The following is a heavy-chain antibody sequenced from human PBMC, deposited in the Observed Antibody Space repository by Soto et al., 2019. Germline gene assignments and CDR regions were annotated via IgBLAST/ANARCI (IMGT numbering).Heavy chain of an antibody. V-gene: IGHV3-30-3*01. CDR3: ARSRRPTTSFDY. CDR2: ISDDGTNK. J-gene: IGHJ4*02. CDR1: GFSFDTFA. D-gene: IGHD1-7*01. Sequence: QVQLVETGGGVVHPGKSVKLSCAASGFSFDTFAMHWVRQAPGRGLEWVAVISDDGTNKYYADFVRGRLTISRDNSKNTLYLQIDSVTSVDTAVFYCARSRRPTTSFDYWGQGTQVTVSS.